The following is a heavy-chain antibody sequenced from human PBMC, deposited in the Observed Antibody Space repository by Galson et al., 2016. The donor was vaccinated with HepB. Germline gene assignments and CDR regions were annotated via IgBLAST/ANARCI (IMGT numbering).Heavy chain of an antibody. D-gene: IGHD3-10*01. Sequence: SLRLSCAASGFTFSSYSMHWVRQAPGMGLEWVSGISGSGGRTYYADSVKGRFTISRDNSKNTVYLQMNSLRVEDTALYYCAKDGYFASGSALYGMDVWGQGTTVTVSS. CDR2: ISGSGGRT. CDR1: GFTFSSYS. CDR3: AKDGYFASGSALYGMDV. V-gene: IGHV3-23*01. J-gene: IGHJ6*02.